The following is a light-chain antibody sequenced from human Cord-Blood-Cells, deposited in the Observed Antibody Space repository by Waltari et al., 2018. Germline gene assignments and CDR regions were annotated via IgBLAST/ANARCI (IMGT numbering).Light chain of an antibody. CDR3: QQYNNWPPIT. CDR1: QSVSSN. CDR2: GSS. J-gene: IGKJ5*01. Sequence: EIVMTQSPDTLSVSPGERATLSCRASQSVSSNLAWYQQKPGQAPRLLIYGSSTRATCIPARFSGSGSGTECTRTISSLQSEDFAVDYCQQYNNWPPITFGQGTRLEIK. V-gene: IGKV3-15*01.